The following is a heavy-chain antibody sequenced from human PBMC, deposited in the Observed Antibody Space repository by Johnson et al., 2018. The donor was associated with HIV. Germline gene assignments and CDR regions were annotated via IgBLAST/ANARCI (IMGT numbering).Heavy chain of an antibody. CDR2: IKQDGSEK. D-gene: IGHD3-10*01. Sequence: VQLVESGGGLVQPGGSLGLSCGASGFTFSSYWMSWVRQAPGKGLEWVANIKQDGSEKYYVDSVKGRFTISRDNAKNSLYLQMNSLRAEDTAVYYCARQSATGGPFDIWGQGTMVTVSS. V-gene: IGHV3-7*01. J-gene: IGHJ3*02. CDR1: GFTFSSYW. CDR3: ARQSATGGPFDI.